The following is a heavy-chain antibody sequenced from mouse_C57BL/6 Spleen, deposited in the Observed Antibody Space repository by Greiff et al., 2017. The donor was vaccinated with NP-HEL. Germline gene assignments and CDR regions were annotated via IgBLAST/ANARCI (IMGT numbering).Heavy chain of an antibody. CDR1: GYTFTSYW. J-gene: IGHJ4*01. V-gene: IGHV1-64*01. D-gene: IGHD2-4*01. CDR3: ATYDYGGYYAMDY. Sequence: QVHVKQPGAELVKPGASVKLSCKASGYTFTSYWMHWVKQRPGQGLEWIGMIHPNSGSTNYNEKFKSKATLTVDKSSSTAYMQRSSLTSEDSAVYYCATYDYGGYYAMDYWGQGTSVTVSS. CDR2: IHPNSGST.